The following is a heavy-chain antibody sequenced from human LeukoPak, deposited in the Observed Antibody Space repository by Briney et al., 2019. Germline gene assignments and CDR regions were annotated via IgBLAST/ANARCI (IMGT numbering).Heavy chain of an antibody. V-gene: IGHV4-34*01. Sequence: SETLSLTCAVYGGSFSGYYWSWLRQPPGKGLEWIGEINHSGSTNYNPSLKSRVTISVDTSKNQFSLKLSSVTAADTAVYYCARRKRWLQLFDYWGQGTLVTVSS. J-gene: IGHJ4*02. CDR2: INHSGST. D-gene: IGHD5-24*01. CDR3: ARRKRWLQLFDY. CDR1: GGSFSGYY.